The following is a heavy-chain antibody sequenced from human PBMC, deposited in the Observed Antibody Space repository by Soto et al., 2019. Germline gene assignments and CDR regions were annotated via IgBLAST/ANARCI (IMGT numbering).Heavy chain of an antibody. J-gene: IGHJ6*02. CDR2: VYHTGST. CDR1: GGSITSGEYF. CDR3: ARAGIYDSSGSDWGYFYALDV. Sequence: QDQLQESGPGLVKPLQTLSLSCNVSGGSITSGEYFWTWIRQPPGKGLEWIGHVYHTGSTYYNPPLKSRVTVSIDTSKNQFSLRLTSVTDAATAVYFCARAGIYDSSGSDWGYFYALDVWGPGTTVIVSS. D-gene: IGHD3-22*01. V-gene: IGHV4-30-4*01.